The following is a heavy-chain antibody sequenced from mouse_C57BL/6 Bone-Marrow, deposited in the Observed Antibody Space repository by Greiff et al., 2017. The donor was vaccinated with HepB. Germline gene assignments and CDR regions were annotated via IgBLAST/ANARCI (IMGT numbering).Heavy chain of an antibody. J-gene: IGHJ2*01. CDR1: GYTFTDYY. D-gene: IGHD1-2*01. Sequence: EVQLQQSGPELVKPGASVKISCKASGYTFTDYYMNWVKQSHGKSLEWIGDINPNNGGTSYNQKFKGKATLTVDKSSSTAYMELRSLTSEDSAVYYCARYGPDYWGQGTTLTVSS. CDR3: ARYGPDY. V-gene: IGHV1-26*01. CDR2: INPNNGGT.